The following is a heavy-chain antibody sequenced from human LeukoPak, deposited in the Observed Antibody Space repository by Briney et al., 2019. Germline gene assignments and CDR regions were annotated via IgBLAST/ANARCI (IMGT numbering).Heavy chain of an antibody. Sequence: SETLYLTCNMSGGSIGKYYWSWIRQSPGEGLEWIGNIYYSGSTNYNPSLESRVTISVDTSKNEFSLKMSSVTTADTAVYYCARSDSGGYYNGYWGQGALVTVSA. V-gene: IGHV4-59*01. CDR3: ARSDSGGYYNGY. J-gene: IGHJ4*02. CDR2: IYYSGST. D-gene: IGHD3-22*01. CDR1: GGSIGKYY.